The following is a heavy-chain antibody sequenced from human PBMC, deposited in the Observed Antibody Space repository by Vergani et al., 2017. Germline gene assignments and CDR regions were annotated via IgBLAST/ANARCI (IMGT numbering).Heavy chain of an antibody. CDR1: GGTFSSYA. D-gene: IGHD2-15*01. Sequence: QVQLVQSGAEVKKPGSSVKVSCKASGGTFSSYAISWVRQAPGQGLEWMGGIIPIFGTANYAQKFQGRVTITADESTSTAYMELSSLRSEDTAVYYCARDSVVVVAATERHDYYYGMDVWGQGTTVTVSS. V-gene: IGHV1-69*01. J-gene: IGHJ6*02. CDR3: ARDSVVVVAATERHDYYYGMDV. CDR2: IIPIFGTA.